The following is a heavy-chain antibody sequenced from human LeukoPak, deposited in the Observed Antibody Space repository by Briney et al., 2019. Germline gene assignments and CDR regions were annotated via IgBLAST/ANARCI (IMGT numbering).Heavy chain of an antibody. V-gene: IGHV4-61*01. J-gene: IGHJ5*02. CDR1: GGSVSSGSYY. Sequence: SETLSLTCTVSGGSVSSGSYYWSWIRQPPGKGLEWIGYIYYSGSTNYNPSLKSRVTISVDTSKNQFPLKLSSVTAADTAVYYCARDNGCSGGSCYRWFDPWGQGTLVTVS. CDR3: ARDNGCSGGSCYRWFDP. D-gene: IGHD2-15*01. CDR2: IYYSGST.